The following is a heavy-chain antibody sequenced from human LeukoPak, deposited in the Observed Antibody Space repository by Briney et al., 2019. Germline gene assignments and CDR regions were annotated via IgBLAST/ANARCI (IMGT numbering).Heavy chain of an antibody. V-gene: IGHV4-34*01. Sequence: SETLSLTCAVYGGSFSGYYWSWIPQPPGKGLEWIGEINHSGSTNYNPSLKSRVTISVDTSKIQFSLKLSSVTAADTAVYYCARGYCSSTSCYSHWFDPWGQGTLVTVSS. J-gene: IGHJ5*02. D-gene: IGHD2-2*01. CDR3: ARGYCSSTSCYSHWFDP. CDR2: INHSGST. CDR1: GGSFSGYY.